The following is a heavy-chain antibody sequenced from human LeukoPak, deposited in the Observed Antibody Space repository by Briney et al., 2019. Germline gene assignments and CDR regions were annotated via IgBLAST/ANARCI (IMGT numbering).Heavy chain of an antibody. Sequence: GGSLTLSCAASGLTFSSYGMHWARQAPGKGLEWVAVIWYVGSNKYYADSVKGRFTISRDNSKNTLYLQMNSLRAEDTAVYYCAKWGPIAVAGYYYYYYMDVWGKGTTVTVSS. D-gene: IGHD6-19*01. CDR1: GLTFSSYG. V-gene: IGHV3-33*06. CDR2: IWYVGSNK. J-gene: IGHJ6*03. CDR3: AKWGPIAVAGYYYYYYMDV.